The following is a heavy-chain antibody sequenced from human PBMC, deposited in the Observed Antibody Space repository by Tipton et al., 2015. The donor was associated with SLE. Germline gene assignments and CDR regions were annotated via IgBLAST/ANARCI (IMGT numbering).Heavy chain of an antibody. CDR3: ARGPASSNYYYYGMDV. J-gene: IGHJ6*02. D-gene: IGHD6-13*01. CDR2: INHSGST. CDR1: GGSISSYY. Sequence: TLSLTCTVSGGSISSYYWSWIRQPPGKGLEWIGEINHSGSTNYNPSLKSRVTISVDTSKNQFSLKLSSVTAADTAVYYCARGPASSNYYYYGMDVWGQGTTVTVSS. V-gene: IGHV4-34*01.